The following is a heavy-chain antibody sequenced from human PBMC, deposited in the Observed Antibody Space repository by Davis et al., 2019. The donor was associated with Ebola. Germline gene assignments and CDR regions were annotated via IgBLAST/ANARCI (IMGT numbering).Heavy chain of an antibody. CDR1: GFTFSSYS. V-gene: IGHV3-21*01. D-gene: IGHD2-2*02. CDR3: ARELPAAIRGDAFDI. J-gene: IGHJ3*02. Sequence: PGGSLRLSCAASGFTFSSYSMNWVRQAPGKGLEWVSSISSSSSYIYYADSVKGRFTISRDNAKNSLYLQMNSLRAEDTAVYYCARELPAAIRGDAFDIWGQGTMVTVSS. CDR2: ISSSSSYI.